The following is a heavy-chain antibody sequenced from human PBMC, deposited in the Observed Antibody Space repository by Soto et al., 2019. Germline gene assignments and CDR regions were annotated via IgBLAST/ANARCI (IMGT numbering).Heavy chain of an antibody. CDR3: ARAGYSGYAEVDY. D-gene: IGHD5-12*01. J-gene: IGHJ4*02. CDR2: IIPILGIA. V-gene: IGHV1-69*02. Sequence: ASVKVSCKASGGTFSSYTISWVRQAPGQGLEWMGRIIPILGIANYAQKFQGRVTITADKSTSTAYMELSSLRSEDTAVYYCARAGYSGYAEVDYWGQGTLVTVSS. CDR1: GGTFSSYT.